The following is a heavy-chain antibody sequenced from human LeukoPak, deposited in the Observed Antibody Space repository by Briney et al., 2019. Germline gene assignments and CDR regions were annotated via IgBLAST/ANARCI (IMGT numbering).Heavy chain of an antibody. V-gene: IGHV1-69*13. CDR1: GGTFSSYA. D-gene: IGHD3-22*01. J-gene: IGHJ4*02. CDR2: IIPIFGTA. Sequence: GASVKVSCKASGGTFSSYAISWVRQAPGQGLEWMGGIIPIFGTANYAQKFQGRVTITADESTSTDYMELSSLRSEDTAVCYCATNTPYYYDSSGYRIDYWGQGTLVTVSS. CDR3: ATNTPYYYDSSGYRIDY.